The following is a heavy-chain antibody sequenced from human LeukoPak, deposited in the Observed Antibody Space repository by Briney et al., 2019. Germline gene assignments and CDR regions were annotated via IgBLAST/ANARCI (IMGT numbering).Heavy chain of an antibody. J-gene: IGHJ4*02. V-gene: IGHV3-7*01. D-gene: IGHD4-11*01. CDR2: INQDGSEI. Sequence: GGSLRLSCAASGFTFSTYWMSWVRQAPGKGLEWVANINQDGSEIYYVDSVKGRFTISRDNAKNSLYLQMNTLRAEDTAVYFCERDYRGTFDYWGQGTLVTVSS. CDR1: GFTFSTYW. CDR3: ERDYRGTFDY.